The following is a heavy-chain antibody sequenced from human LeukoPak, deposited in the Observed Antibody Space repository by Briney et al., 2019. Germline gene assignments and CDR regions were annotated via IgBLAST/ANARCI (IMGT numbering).Heavy chain of an antibody. Sequence: SETLSLTCTVSGGSISSYYWSWIRQPAGKGLEWIGRIYTSGSTNYNPSLKTRVTISVDTSKNQFSLKLTSVTAADTAGYYCARHPGYSSTLDSWGQGTLVTVSS. CDR1: GGSISSYY. V-gene: IGHV4-4*07. CDR3: ARHPGYSSTLDS. D-gene: IGHD6-13*01. J-gene: IGHJ5*01. CDR2: IYTSGST.